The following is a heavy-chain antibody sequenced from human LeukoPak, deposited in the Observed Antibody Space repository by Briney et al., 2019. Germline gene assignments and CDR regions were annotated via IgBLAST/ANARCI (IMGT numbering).Heavy chain of an antibody. V-gene: IGHV3-53*01. Sequence: GGSLRLSCAVSGFTVSNDYMSWVRQAPRKGLEWVSVIYGGGSTYYADSVRGRFTISRDNSENTLYLQMDSLRAEDTAVYYCTRLLPSSHHFFDSWGQGTLVTVSS. D-gene: IGHD6-6*01. CDR1: GFTVSNDY. J-gene: IGHJ4*02. CDR2: IYGGGST. CDR3: TRLLPSSHHFFDS.